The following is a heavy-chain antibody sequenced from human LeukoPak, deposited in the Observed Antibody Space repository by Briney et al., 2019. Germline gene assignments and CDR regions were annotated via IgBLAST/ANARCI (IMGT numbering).Heavy chain of an antibody. D-gene: IGHD6-6*01. CDR1: GFTFSSCA. J-gene: IGHJ3*02. CDR2: ISYDGSNK. Sequence: PGGSLRLSCAASGFTFSSCAMHWVRQAPGKGLEWVAVISYDGSNKYYADSVKGRFTISRDNSKNTLYLQMNSLRAEDTAVYYCAREGISSDAFDIWGQGTMVTVSS. CDR3: AREGISSDAFDI. V-gene: IGHV3-30-3*01.